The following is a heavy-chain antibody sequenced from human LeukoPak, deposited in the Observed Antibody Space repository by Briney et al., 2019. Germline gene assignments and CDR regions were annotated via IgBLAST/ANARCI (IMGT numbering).Heavy chain of an antibody. CDR2: ISGSSSTT. V-gene: IGHV3-23*01. D-gene: IGHD2-2*01. J-gene: IGHJ6*02. Sequence: GGSLSLSCAASGFTFSSYAMSWVRQAPGKGLEWVSAISGSSSTTFYADSVKGRFTISRDNSMDTLFLQMNSLRAEDTALYYCAKGMEWVVVPAALDVWGQGTTVTVSS. CDR3: AKGMEWVVVPAALDV. CDR1: GFTFSSYA.